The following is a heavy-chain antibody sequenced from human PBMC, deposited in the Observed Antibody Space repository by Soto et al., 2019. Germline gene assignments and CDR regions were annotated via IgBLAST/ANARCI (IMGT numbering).Heavy chain of an antibody. Sequence: EVQLVESGGGLVQPGRSLRLSCAASGFTFDDYAMHWVRQAPGKGLEWVSGISWNSGSIGYADSVKGRFTISRDNAKNSLYLQMNSLRAEDTALYYCAKGEGYCGSTSCRNWFDPWGQGTLVTVSS. CDR2: ISWNSGSI. D-gene: IGHD2-2*01. V-gene: IGHV3-9*01. CDR3: AKGEGYCGSTSCRNWFDP. CDR1: GFTFDDYA. J-gene: IGHJ5*02.